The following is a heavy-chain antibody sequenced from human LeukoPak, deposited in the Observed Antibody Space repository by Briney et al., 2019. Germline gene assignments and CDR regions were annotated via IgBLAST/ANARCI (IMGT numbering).Heavy chain of an antibody. V-gene: IGHV4-39*01. J-gene: IGHJ4*02. CDR3: ARLWSGLRPPDY. CDR2: IYYSGNT. Sequence: PSETLSLTCTVSGGSIISSSYYWGWIRQPPGKGLEWIGSIYYSGNTYYNPSLKSRVTISADTSNNQFYLKLRSVTAADTAVYCCARLWSGLRPPDYWGQGTLVTVSS. CDR1: GGSIISSSYY. D-gene: IGHD3-3*01.